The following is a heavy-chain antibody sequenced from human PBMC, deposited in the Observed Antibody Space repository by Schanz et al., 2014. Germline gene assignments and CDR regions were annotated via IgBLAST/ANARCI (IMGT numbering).Heavy chain of an antibody. CDR2: ISPYNGNT. Sequence: QVQLVQSGAEVKKPGASVKVSCKASGYTFTSDSMHWVRQAPGQGLEWMGWISPYNGNTNYAPKVQGRVTVTTDTSTSTVYMELTSLRFDDTAVYYCARDFSAYVGNYFDYWGQGTLVTVSS. CDR1: GYTFTSDS. D-gene: IGHD5-12*01. CDR3: ARDFSAYVGNYFDY. V-gene: IGHV1-18*04. J-gene: IGHJ4*02.